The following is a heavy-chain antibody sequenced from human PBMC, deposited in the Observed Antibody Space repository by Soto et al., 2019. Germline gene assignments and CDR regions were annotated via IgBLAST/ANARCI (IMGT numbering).Heavy chain of an antibody. CDR3: ANVPEYNFWSGYRYYFDY. J-gene: IGHJ4*02. CDR1: GFTFSNHV. V-gene: IGHV3-23*01. Sequence: LRLSCAASGFTFSNHVMNWVRQAPGKGLEWVSAINGGGGSTFYADSVKGRFTISRDNSKNTLYPQMHSLRADDTAVYYCANVPEYNFWSGYRYYFDYWGQGTLVTVSS. D-gene: IGHD3-3*01. CDR2: INGGGGST.